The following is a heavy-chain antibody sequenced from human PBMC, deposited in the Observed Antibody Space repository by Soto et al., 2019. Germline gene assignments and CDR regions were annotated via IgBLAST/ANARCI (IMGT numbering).Heavy chain of an antibody. CDR2: ISYDGSNK. D-gene: IGHD2-2*02. CDR1: GFTFSSYG. Sequence: GGSLRLSCAASGFTFSSYGMHWVRQAPGKGLEWVAVISYDGSNKYYADSVKGRFTISRDNSKNTLYLQMNSLRAEDTAVYYCAKPLAAIAILTAFDIWGQGTMVTVSS. CDR3: AKPLAAIAILTAFDI. V-gene: IGHV3-30*18. J-gene: IGHJ3*02.